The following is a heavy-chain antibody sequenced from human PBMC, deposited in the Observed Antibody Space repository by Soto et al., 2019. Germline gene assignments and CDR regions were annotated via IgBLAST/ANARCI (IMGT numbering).Heavy chain of an antibody. CDR2: ISAHNGNT. Sequence: QVHLVQSGAEVKKPGASVKVPCKGSGYAFTTYGITWVRQAPGQGLEWMGWISAHNGNTNYAQKLQGRVTVTRDTSTSTAYMELRSLRSDDTAVYYCARGRYGDCWGQGALVTVSS. V-gene: IGHV1-18*01. CDR1: GYAFTTYG. J-gene: IGHJ4*02. D-gene: IGHD1-1*01. CDR3: ARGRYGDC.